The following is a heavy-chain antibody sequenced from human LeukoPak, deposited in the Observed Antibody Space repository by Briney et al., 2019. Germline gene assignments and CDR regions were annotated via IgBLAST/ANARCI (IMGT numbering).Heavy chain of an antibody. D-gene: IGHD2-2*01. V-gene: IGHV4-59*01. CDR2: MHHSGSS. Sequence: SETLSLTCTVSGVSIRSYYWNWVRQSPGRGLEWIGYMHHSGSSHYNPFFKSRVTISVDTSKNHFSLKLNSVTAADTAVYYCAGGYGSSWSFDHWGQGTLVTVSS. CDR1: GVSIRSYY. J-gene: IGHJ4*02. CDR3: AGGYGSSWSFDH.